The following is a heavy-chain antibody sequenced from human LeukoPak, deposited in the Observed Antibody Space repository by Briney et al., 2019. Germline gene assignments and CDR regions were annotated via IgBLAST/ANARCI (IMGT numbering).Heavy chain of an antibody. V-gene: IGHV3-33*06. J-gene: IGHJ3*02. D-gene: IGHD3-3*01. CDR3: AKDYSRDGYYADTFHI. CDR1: GFTFSTYG. Sequence: GRYLRLSCEASGFTFSTYGMPWVRQAPGKGLEQVAVIWNDGSNKYYADSVKGRFTISRDNSKNTLYLQMNSLRVEDTAVYYCAKDYSRDGYYADTFHIWGQGTMVTVSS. CDR2: IWNDGSNK.